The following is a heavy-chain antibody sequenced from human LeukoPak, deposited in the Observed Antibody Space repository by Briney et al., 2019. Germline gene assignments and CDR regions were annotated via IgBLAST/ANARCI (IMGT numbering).Heavy chain of an antibody. V-gene: IGHV3-7*01. D-gene: IGHD3-22*01. CDR1: GFTFSSYW. J-gene: IGHJ4*02. CDR2: IKQDGSEK. Sequence: GGSLRLSCAASGFTFSSYWMSWVRQAPGKGLEWVANIKQDGSEKYYVDSVKGRFTISRDNAKNSLYLQMNSLRAEDTAVYYCAGDRYYDSLNFDYGGQGTLVTVSS. CDR3: AGDRYYDSLNFDY.